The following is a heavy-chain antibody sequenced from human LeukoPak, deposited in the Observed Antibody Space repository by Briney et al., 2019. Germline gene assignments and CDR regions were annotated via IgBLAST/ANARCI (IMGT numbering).Heavy chain of an antibody. V-gene: IGHV1-69*06. CDR2: IIPIFGTA. CDR1: GGTFSSYA. Sequence: GASVKVSCKASGGTFSSYAISWVRQAPGQGLEWMGGIIPIFGTANYAQKFQGRVTITADKSTSTAYMELSSLRSEDTAVYYCASLDIAAAEDGSKWFDPWGQGTLVTVSS. J-gene: IGHJ5*02. CDR3: ASLDIAAAEDGSKWFDP. D-gene: IGHD6-13*01.